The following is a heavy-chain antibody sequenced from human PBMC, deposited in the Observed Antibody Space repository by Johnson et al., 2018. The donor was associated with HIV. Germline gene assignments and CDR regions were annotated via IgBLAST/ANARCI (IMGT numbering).Heavy chain of an antibody. D-gene: IGHD2-15*01. V-gene: IGHV3-7*01. Sequence: VQLVESGGGLVQPGGSLRLSCAASGFTFSSYWMSWVRQAPGKGLEWVATIKQDGSERYHVDSVKGRFTISRDNAKNSLYLQMNSLRAEDTAVYCCATGIVVVLAVTGTGAAFDIWGQGTMVTVSS. CDR3: ATGIVVVLAVTGTGAAFDI. CDR1: GFTFSSYW. CDR2: IKQDGSER. J-gene: IGHJ3*02.